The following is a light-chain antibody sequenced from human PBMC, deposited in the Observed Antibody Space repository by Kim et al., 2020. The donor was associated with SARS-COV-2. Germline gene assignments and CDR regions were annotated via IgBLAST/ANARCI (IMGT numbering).Light chain of an antibody. CDR2: NTN. CDR1: SGSVSTTYY. J-gene: IGLJ3*02. CDR3: VLYIGSGIRV. V-gene: IGLV8-61*01. Sequence: QTVVTQEPSFSVSPGGTVTLTCGLSSGSVSTTYYPRWYQQTPGQAPRTLIYNTNTRSSGVPDRFSGSILGNKAALTITGAQADDESDYYCVLYIGSGIRVFGGGTQLTVL.